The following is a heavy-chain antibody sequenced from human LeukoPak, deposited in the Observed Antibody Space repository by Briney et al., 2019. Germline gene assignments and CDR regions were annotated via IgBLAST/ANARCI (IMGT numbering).Heavy chain of an antibody. CDR2: LYYSGIT. D-gene: IGHD3-10*01. CDR1: GGSITSYY. J-gene: IGHJ3*02. Sequence: KPSETLSLTCTVSGGSITSYYWSWIRQPPGKGLEWIGYLYYSGITNYNPSLKSRVTISVDRSRNQFSLKLTSVTATDTAVYYCARDQVRSREDPIDIWGQGTMVTVSS. CDR3: ARDQVRSREDPIDI. V-gene: IGHV4-59*01.